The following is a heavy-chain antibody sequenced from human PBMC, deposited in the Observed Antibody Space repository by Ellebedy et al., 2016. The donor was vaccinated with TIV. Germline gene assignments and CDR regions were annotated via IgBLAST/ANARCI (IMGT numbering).Heavy chain of an antibody. CDR3: ARPYCSGGSCYRDALDI. CDR1: GYSFTNYW. V-gene: IGHV5-51*01. J-gene: IGHJ3*02. CDR2: IRPRDSDT. Sequence: PGGSLRLSCKGSGYSFTNYWIGWVRQMPGKGLEWMGIIRPRDSDTRYRPSFQGQVTISADKSISTAYLQLSSLKASDTAVYYCARPYCSGGSCYRDALDIWGQGTVVTVSS. D-gene: IGHD2-15*01.